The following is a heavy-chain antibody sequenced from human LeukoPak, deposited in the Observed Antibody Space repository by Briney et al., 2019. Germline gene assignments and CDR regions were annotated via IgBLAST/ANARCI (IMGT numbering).Heavy chain of an antibody. CDR2: IYYSGST. J-gene: IGHJ4*02. D-gene: IGHD5-18*01. CDR1: GGSISSGDYY. Sequence: PSQTLSLTCTVSGGSISSGDYYWSWIRQPPGKGLEWIGYIYYSGSTNYNPSLKSRVTISVDTSKNQFSLKLSSVTAADTAVYYCARHFVGYSHGHYFDYWGQGTLVTVSS. CDR3: ARHFVGYSHGHYFDY. V-gene: IGHV4-30-4*01.